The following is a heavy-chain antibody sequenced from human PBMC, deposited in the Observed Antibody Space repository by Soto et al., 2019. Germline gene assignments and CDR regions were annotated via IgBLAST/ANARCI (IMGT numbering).Heavy chain of an antibody. V-gene: IGHV4-59*01. D-gene: IGHD3-16*01. CDR2: IYYSGST. CDR1: GGSISSYY. Sequence: QVQLQESGPGLVKPSETLSLTCTVSGGSISSYYWSWIRQPPGKGLEWIGYIYYSGSTNYNPSLKSRVTISVDTSKNQFSLKLSSVTAADTAVYYCARGGTEWYFDLWGRGTLVTVSS. J-gene: IGHJ2*01. CDR3: ARGGTEWYFDL.